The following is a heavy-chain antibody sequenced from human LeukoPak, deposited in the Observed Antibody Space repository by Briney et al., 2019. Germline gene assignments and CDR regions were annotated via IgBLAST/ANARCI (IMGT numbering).Heavy chain of an antibody. CDR2: ISDGGSTT. J-gene: IGHJ4*02. CDR1: GFTFSSYA. V-gene: IGHV3-74*01. CDR3: SRSAYYDGSGNYYDY. D-gene: IGHD3-22*01. Sequence: GGSLRLSCAASGFTFSSYAMSWVRQAPGKGLVWVSRISDGGSTTTYADSVKGRFTISRDNAKNTLYLQMNGLRAEDTAVYYCSRSAYYDGSGNYYDYWGQGTLVTVSS.